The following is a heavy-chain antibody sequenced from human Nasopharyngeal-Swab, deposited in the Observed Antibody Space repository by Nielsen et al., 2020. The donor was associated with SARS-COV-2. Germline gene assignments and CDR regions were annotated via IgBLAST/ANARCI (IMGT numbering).Heavy chain of an antibody. V-gene: IGHV3-9*01. CDR3: VKGFNWGADDAFEM. J-gene: IGHJ3*02. Sequence: SLKISCAASGFPFDDYAMHWVRQLPGKGLEGVSHISRNGGIIRFADSVKGRFTTSRDNAKNSMYLQMNSLRTEDTALYYCVKGFNWGADDAFEMLGQGAMVTVSS. CDR2: ISRNGGII. D-gene: IGHD7-27*01. CDR1: GFPFDDYA.